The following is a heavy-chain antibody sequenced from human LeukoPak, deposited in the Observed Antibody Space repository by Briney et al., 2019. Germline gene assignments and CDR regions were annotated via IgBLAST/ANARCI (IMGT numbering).Heavy chain of an antibody. CDR1: GFSVSSNY. CDR3: ARASLGYCSSTSCYGHAFDI. J-gene: IGHJ3*02. D-gene: IGHD2-2*01. CDR2: IYSGGST. Sequence: GGSLRLSCAASGFSVSSNYMNWVRQAPGKGLEWVSVIYSGGSTYYADSVKGRFTISRDNSKNSLYLQMNSLTAEDTAVYYCARASLGYCSSTSCYGHAFDIWGQGTMVTVSS. V-gene: IGHV3-53*01.